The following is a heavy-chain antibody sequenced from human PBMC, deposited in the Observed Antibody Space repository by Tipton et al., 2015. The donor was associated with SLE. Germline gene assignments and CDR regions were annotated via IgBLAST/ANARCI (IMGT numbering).Heavy chain of an antibody. CDR3: ARGGTEYPFDF. CDR1: GGPISSGNW. D-gene: IGHD2-2*01. Sequence: TLSLTCAVSGGPISSGNWWSWVRQPPGKGLEWIGEIHHTGNTSYTPSLKSRVTISVDKSKNQFSLILSSVTAADTAVYYCARGGTEYPFDFWGQGTVVTVSS. CDR2: IHHTGNT. V-gene: IGHV4-4*02. J-gene: IGHJ3*01.